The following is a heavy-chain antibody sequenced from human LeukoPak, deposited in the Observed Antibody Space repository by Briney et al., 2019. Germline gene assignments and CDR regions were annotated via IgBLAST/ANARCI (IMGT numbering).Heavy chain of an antibody. CDR2: IYYSGST. CDR1: GGSISSYH. D-gene: IGHD3-22*01. CDR3: ARDYYDSSGYYSLFGY. J-gene: IGHJ4*02. Sequence: SETLSLTCTVSGGSISSYHWSWIRQPPGKGLEWIGYIYYSGSTNYNPSLKSRVTISVDTSKNQFSLKLSSVTAADTAVYYCARDYYDSSGYYSLFGYWGQGTLVTVSS. V-gene: IGHV4-59*01.